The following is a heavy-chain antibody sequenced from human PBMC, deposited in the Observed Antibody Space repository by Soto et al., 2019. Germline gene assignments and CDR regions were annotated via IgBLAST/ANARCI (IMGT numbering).Heavy chain of an antibody. D-gene: IGHD1-26*01. V-gene: IGHV3-30*18. CDR1: GFTLTNNG. Sequence: QVQLLESGGGVVQPGRSLRLSCVASGFTLTNNGMHWVRQAPGQGLEWVAVISSDGSSYYYGDSGRGRFTISRDTSKNTLFLEMNSLTTADTAVYYCAKDRGLAESGTWSHYYYGMDVWGQGTSVTVS. J-gene: IGHJ6*02. CDR3: AKDRGLAESGTWSHYYYGMDV. CDR2: ISSDGSSY.